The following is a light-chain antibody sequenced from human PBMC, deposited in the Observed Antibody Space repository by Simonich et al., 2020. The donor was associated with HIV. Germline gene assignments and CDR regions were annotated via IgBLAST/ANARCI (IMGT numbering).Light chain of an antibody. J-gene: IGKJ1*01. CDR2: WAS. V-gene: IGKV4-1*01. CDR1: QSVLYSSNNKNY. CDR3: QQYYITPHT. Sequence: DIVMTQSPDSLAVSLGERATINCKSSQSVLYSSNNKNYLAWYQQKQGQPPKVLMSWASTRESGVPDRFSGSGSGTDFTLTISSLQAEDVAVYYCQQYYITPHTFGQGTKVEIK.